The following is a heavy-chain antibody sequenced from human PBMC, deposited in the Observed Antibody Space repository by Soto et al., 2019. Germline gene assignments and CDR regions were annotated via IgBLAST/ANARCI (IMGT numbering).Heavy chain of an antibody. V-gene: IGHV4-4*07. D-gene: IGHD3-22*01. Sequence: SETLSLTCIVSGVSVTSYTWSWVRQPANKGLEWIGRVFSSVSATYNPSLKSRVSISMDTAENRISLKLDSVTAADAGVYFCARDGLTPVDSWGKGTRVTVSS. CDR3: ARDGLTPVDS. J-gene: IGHJ4*02. CDR2: VFSSVSA. CDR1: GVSVTSYT.